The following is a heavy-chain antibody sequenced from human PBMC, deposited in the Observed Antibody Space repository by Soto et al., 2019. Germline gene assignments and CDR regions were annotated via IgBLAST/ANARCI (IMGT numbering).Heavy chain of an antibody. J-gene: IGHJ4*02. V-gene: IGHV4-61*01. CDR1: GGSVSSSTYY. CDR2: IYNSGST. CDR3: AREFAY. Sequence: SETLSLTCTVSGGSVSSSTYYWNWIRQPPGKGLEWIGLIYNSGSTNYNPSLKNRVTISVDRSKTQFSLTLNSVTAADTAVYYCAREFAYWGQGILVTVSS.